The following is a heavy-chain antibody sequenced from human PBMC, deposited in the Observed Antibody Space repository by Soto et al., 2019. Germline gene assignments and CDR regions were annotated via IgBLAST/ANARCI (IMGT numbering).Heavy chain of an antibody. J-gene: IGHJ6*02. CDR2: IIPIFGTA. CDR3: ARDQLELRPSGYYYYGMDV. CDR1: GGTFSIYA. Sequence: GASVKVSCKASGGTFSIYAISWVRQAPGQGLEWMGGIIPIFGTANYAQKFQGRVTITADESTSTAYMELSSLRSEDTAVYYCARDQLELRPSGYYYYGMDVWGQGTTVTVSS. V-gene: IGHV1-69*13. D-gene: IGHD1-7*01.